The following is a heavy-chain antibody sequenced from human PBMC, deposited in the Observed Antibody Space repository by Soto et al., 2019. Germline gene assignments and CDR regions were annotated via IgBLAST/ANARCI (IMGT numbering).Heavy chain of an antibody. J-gene: IGHJ6*02. D-gene: IGHD4-17*01. CDR3: ARESGRDYGDYSIYYYYYYGMDV. CDR2: TRNKANSYTT. Sequence: GESLKISCAASGFTFSDHYMDWVRQAPGKGLEWVGRTRNKANSYTTEYAASVKGRFTISRDDSKNSLYLQMNSLKTEDTAVYYCARESGRDYGDYSIYYYYYYGMDVWGQGTTVTVSS. V-gene: IGHV3-72*01. CDR1: GFTFSDHY.